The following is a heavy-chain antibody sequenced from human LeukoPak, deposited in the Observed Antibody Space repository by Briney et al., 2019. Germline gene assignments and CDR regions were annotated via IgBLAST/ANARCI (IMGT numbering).Heavy chain of an antibody. J-gene: IGHJ4*02. CDR1: GFTFSSYW. CDR3: ARERKYDSNFDY. V-gene: IGHV3-74*01. CDR2: IKSDGSTT. Sequence: GGSLRLSCAASGFTFSSYWMHWVRQPPGKGLVWVSRIKSDGSTTTYADSVKGRFTVSRDNAKNTLYLQMNSLRAEDTAVYYCARERKYDSNFDYWGQGTLVTVSS. D-gene: IGHD1-1*01.